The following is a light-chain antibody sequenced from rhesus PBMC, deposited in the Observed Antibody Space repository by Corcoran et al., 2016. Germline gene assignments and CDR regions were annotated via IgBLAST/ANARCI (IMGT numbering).Light chain of an antibody. CDR1: QGIDSF. CDR3: QQYNNSPYS. Sequence: DIQMTQSPSPLSASVGDTVTITCRASQGIDSFLSWYQQEPGKAPKTLIYYASSLETGVPSRFRGSGSGTDYTLTLSSLQPEDIGTYYCQQYNNSPYSFGQGTNVEIK. J-gene: IGKJ2*01. V-gene: IGKV1-66*01. CDR2: YAS.